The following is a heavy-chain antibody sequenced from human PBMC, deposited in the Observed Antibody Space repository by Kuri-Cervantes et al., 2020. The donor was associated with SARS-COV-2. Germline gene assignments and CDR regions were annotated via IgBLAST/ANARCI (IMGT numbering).Heavy chain of an antibody. Sequence: GESLKISCAASGFTFSGHWIHWVRQAPRKGLEWVGRIKSKTDGGTTDYAAPVKGRFTISRDDSKNTLYLQMNSLKTEDTAVYYCTTDHDSRYYGMDVWGQGTTVTVSS. V-gene: IGHV3-15*01. CDR3: TTDHDSRYYGMDV. CDR2: IKSKTDGGTT. J-gene: IGHJ6*02. CDR1: GFTFSGHW. D-gene: IGHD3-22*01.